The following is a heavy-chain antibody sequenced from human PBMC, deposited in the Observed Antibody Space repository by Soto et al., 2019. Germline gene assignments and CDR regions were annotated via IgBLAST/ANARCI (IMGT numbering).Heavy chain of an antibody. CDR2: IYYSGST. V-gene: IGHV4-39*01. J-gene: IGHJ6*02. D-gene: IGHD3-10*01. CDR1: GGSISSSSYY. CDR3: ASNLLLWFGELFYYYYGMDV. Sequence: SETLSLTCTVSGGSISSSSYYWGWIRQPPGKGLEWIGSIYYSGSTYYNPSLKSRVTISVDTSKNQFSLKLSSVTAADTAVYYCASNLLLWFGELFYYYYGMDVWGQGTTVTVSS.